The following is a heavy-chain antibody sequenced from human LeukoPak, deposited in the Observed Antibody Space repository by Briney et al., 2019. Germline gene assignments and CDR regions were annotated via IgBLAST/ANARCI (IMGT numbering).Heavy chain of an antibody. CDR3: ARVYYYYGSGSYFPDY. J-gene: IGHJ4*02. CDR2: NHYNGST. D-gene: IGHD3-10*01. CDR1: GGSISSYY. V-gene: IGHV4-59*01. Sequence: SETLSLTCTVSGGSISSYYWSWIRQPPGKGLEWIGYNHYNGSTNYNPSLKSRVTILVDTSKNQCSLKLSSVTAADTAVYYCARVYYYYGSGSYFPDYWGQGTLVTVSS.